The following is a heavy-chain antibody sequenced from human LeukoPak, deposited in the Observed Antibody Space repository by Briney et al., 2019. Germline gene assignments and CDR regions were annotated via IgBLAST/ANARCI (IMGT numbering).Heavy chain of an antibody. D-gene: IGHD3-22*01. Sequence: GGSLRLSCAASGFTFSSYAMSWVRQAPGKGLEWVSAISGSGGSTYYADSVKGRFTISRDNSKNTLYLQMNSLRAEDTAVYYCARDAYYYDSSGYLAWGQGTLVTVSS. CDR1: GFTFSSYA. CDR3: ARDAYYYDSSGYLA. CDR2: ISGSGGST. J-gene: IGHJ5*02. V-gene: IGHV3-23*01.